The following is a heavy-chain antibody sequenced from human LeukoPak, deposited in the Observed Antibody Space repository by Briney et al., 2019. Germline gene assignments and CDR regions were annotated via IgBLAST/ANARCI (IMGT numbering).Heavy chain of an antibody. V-gene: IGHV4-38-2*01. CDR2: IYHSGSI. CDR1: GFTFSSYW. CDR3: ASTGLAVAGWDAFDI. Sequence: GSLRLSCAASGFTFSSYWMSWVRQAPGKGLEWIGSIYHSGSIYYNPSLKSRVTISVDTSKNQLSLKLSSVTAADTAVYYCASTGLAVAGWDAFDIWGQGTMVTVSS. J-gene: IGHJ3*02. D-gene: IGHD6-19*01.